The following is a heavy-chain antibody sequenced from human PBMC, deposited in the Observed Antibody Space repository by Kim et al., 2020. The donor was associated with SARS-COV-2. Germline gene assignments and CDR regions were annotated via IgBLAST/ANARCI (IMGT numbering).Heavy chain of an antibody. D-gene: IGHD2-21*02. J-gene: IGHJ4*02. Sequence: YAASVKGRISISRDDSNNIAYLQMNSLKTEDTAVYYCARTAIWDMHFVDYWGRGTLVTVPS. CDR3: ARTAIWDMHFVDY. V-gene: IGHV3-49*02.